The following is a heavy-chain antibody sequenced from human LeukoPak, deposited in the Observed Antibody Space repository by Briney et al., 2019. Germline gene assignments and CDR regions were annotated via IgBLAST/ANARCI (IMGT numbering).Heavy chain of an antibody. D-gene: IGHD6-13*01. CDR3: ARTREQRQVLDY. Sequence: GSLSLSCAASGFTFSSYGMHWVRPAPGKGLEWVGVISHEGSDKYYADSVKGRFTISRDNSKNMVYLQMNSLKAEDTAVYYCARTREQRQVLDYWGQGTLVTVSS. CDR1: GFTFSSYG. V-gene: IGHV3-30*03. J-gene: IGHJ4*02. CDR2: ISHEGSDK.